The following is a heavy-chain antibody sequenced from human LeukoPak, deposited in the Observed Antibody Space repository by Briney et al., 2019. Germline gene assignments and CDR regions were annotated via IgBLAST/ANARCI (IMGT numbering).Heavy chain of an antibody. J-gene: IGHJ4*02. CDR1: GFTFSSYW. D-gene: IGHD2-2*01. CDR2: INSDGSST. CDR3: AYFAGSSTSCEYFDY. Sequence: GGSLRLSCAASGFTFSSYWMHWVRQAPGKGLVWVSRINSDGSSTTYADSVKGRFTISRDNAKNTLYLQMNSLRAEDTAVYYCAYFAGSSTSCEYFDYGGRETRVTVSS. V-gene: IGHV3-74*01.